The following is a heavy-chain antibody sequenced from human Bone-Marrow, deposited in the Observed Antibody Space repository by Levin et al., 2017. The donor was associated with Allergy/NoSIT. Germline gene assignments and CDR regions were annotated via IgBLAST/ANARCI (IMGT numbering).Heavy chain of an antibody. J-gene: IGHJ5*02. CDR3: AKSAYLKEWRDP. D-gene: IGHD3-3*01. Sequence: SQTLSLTCAISGDSVSSTTATWNWIRQSPSRGLEWLGRTYYRSGWKSDYAVSVKGRITIDPDTSKNEVSLQLTSVTPGDTAVYYCAKSAYLKEWRDPWGQGTLVTVSS. CDR1: GDSVSSTTAT. V-gene: IGHV6-1*01. CDR2: TYYRSGWKS.